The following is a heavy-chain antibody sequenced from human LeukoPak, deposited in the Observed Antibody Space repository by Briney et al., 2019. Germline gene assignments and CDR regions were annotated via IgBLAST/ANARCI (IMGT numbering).Heavy chain of an antibody. CDR1: GGSIRSSYYY. V-gene: IGHV4-39*07. CDR3: ARGSSGWYYFDY. Sequence: SETLSLTCTVSGGSIRSSYYYWGWIRQPPGKGLEWIGSIYDSGSTYYNPSLKSRVTISVDTSKNQFSLKLSSVTAADTAVYYCARGSSGWYYFDYWGQGTLVTVSS. CDR2: IYDSGST. D-gene: IGHD6-19*01. J-gene: IGHJ4*02.